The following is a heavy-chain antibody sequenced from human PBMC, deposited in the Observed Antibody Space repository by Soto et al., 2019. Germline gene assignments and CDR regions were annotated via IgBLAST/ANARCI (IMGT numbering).Heavy chain of an antibody. CDR2: ISGYNGNT. Sequence: ASVKVSCKASGYTFSNYGISWVRQDPGQGLEWMGWISGYNGNTHYEEKVQDRIKMTTDTSTSKTYLELRILRSDDTAVYFCARDPGFGFGYSYAFAMDVWGQGTTVTVSS. CDR1: GYTFSNYG. CDR3: ARDPGFGFGYSYAFAMDV. J-gene: IGHJ6*02. V-gene: IGHV1-18*01. D-gene: IGHD5-18*01.